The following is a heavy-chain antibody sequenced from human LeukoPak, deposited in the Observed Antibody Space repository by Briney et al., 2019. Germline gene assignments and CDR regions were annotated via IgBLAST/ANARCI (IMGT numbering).Heavy chain of an antibody. D-gene: IGHD2-21*02. V-gene: IGHV3-23*01. CDR1: GFPFSGNA. CDR3: AKDLSWWVTAGY. CDR2: VGGDEKT. Sequence: PGGSLRLSCAASGFPFSGNAMSWVRQVPGRGLEWVSGVGGDEKTHYADFVRGRFTISRDNAKNTVFLQMNSLTVEDAAVYYCAKDLSWWVTAGYWGQGVLVTVSS. J-gene: IGHJ4*02.